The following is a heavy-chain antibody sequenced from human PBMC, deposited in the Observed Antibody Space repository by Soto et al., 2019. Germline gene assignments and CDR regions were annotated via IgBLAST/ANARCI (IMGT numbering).Heavy chain of an antibody. V-gene: IGHV1-69*12. J-gene: IGHJ4*02. CDR3: AAIYSNYAY. CDR2: IIPIFGTA. D-gene: IGHD4-4*01. CDR1: GGTFSSYA. Sequence: QVQLVQSGAEVKKAGSSVKVSCKASGGTFSSYAISWVRLATGQGLEWMGGIIPIFGTANYAQKFQGRVTITADESTSTAYMELSSLRSEDTAVYYCAAIYSNYAYWGQGTLVTVSS.